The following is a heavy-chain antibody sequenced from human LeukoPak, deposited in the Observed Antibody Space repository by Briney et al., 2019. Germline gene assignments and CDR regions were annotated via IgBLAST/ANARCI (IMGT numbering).Heavy chain of an antibody. CDR2: IWYDGSNK. Sequence: GGSLRLPCAAPGFTFSSYGMHWVRQAPGKGLEWVAFIWYDGSNKYYGDSAKGRFTISRDDSKNTLYLQMNSLRAEDTAVYYCAREGVRFLFDPWGQGTLVTVSS. V-gene: IGHV3-33*08. CDR3: AREGVRFLFDP. CDR1: GFTFSSYG. J-gene: IGHJ5*02. D-gene: IGHD3-3*01.